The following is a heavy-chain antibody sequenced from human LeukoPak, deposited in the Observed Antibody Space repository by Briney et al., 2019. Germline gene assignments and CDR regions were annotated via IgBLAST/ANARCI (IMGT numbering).Heavy chain of an antibody. Sequence: GGSLRLSCAASGFTFSSYGMSWVRQAPGKGLEWVSAISGSGGSTYYADSVKGRFTISRDNSKNTLYLQMNSLRAEDTAVYYCAKAGCSSTSCYFYDYWGQGTLVTVSS. D-gene: IGHD2-2*01. J-gene: IGHJ4*02. V-gene: IGHV3-23*01. CDR1: GFTFSSYG. CDR3: AKAGCSSTSCYFYDY. CDR2: ISGSGGST.